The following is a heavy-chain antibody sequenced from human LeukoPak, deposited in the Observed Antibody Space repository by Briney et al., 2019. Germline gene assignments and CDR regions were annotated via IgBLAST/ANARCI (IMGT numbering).Heavy chain of an antibody. CDR3: AKHKSSGWFYFDP. V-gene: IGHV3-23*01. CDR1: GFTFRQSS. D-gene: IGHD6-13*01. Sequence: GGSLRLSCVASGFTFRQSSITWVRQSPGKGLQWVSSIIAADENTYSAESVKGRFTISRDNAEKPLYLQINSLMVEDKGVYYCAKHKSSGWFYFDPWGRGTLVTVSS. CDR2: IIAADENT. J-gene: IGHJ5*02.